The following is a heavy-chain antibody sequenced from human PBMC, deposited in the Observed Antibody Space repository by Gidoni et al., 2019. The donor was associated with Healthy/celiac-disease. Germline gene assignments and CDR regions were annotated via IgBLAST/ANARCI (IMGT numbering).Heavy chain of an antibody. CDR3: AKRPGSKYNWFDP. CDR2: IGDSGGRT. V-gene: IGHV3-23*01. J-gene: IGHJ5*02. CDR1: GLIFSSYA. D-gene: IGHD6-13*01. Sequence: EVQLLESGGGSVQPGGSLRLPCAASGLIFSSYAMSWVRQAPGKGLVWVSAIGDSGGRTYYAGSVKSRFTISRDNSKSTLYLQMNSLRAEDTAVYYCAKRPGSKYNWFDPWGQGTLVTVSS.